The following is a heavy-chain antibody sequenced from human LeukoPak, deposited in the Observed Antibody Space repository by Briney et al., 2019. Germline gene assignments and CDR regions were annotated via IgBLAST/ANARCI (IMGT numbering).Heavy chain of an antibody. V-gene: IGHV3-30*18. D-gene: IGHD3-3*01. Sequence: GWSLRLSCAASGFTFSNYGIHWVRQAPGKGLEWVAVISYDGIHKFYTESVKGRFTISRDNSKNTLYLQMNSLRAEDTAVYYCANLEDYWGQGTLVTVSS. J-gene: IGHJ4*02. CDR1: GFTFSNYG. CDR3: ANLEDY. CDR2: ISYDGIHK.